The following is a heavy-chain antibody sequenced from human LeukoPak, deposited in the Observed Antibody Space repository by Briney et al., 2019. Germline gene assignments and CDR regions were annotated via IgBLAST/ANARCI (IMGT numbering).Heavy chain of an antibody. J-gene: IGHJ6*03. CDR2: ISSSSSYI. V-gene: IGHV3-21*01. D-gene: IGHD1-26*01. CDR3: ARAYSGTYGLGYYYMDV. Sequence: PGGSLRLSCVASGFTFSSYSMNWVRQAPGKGLEWVSSISSSSSYIYYADSVKGRFTISRHNAKNSLYLQMNSLRAEDTAVYYCARAYSGTYGLGYYYMDVWGKGTTVTISS. CDR1: GFTFSSYS.